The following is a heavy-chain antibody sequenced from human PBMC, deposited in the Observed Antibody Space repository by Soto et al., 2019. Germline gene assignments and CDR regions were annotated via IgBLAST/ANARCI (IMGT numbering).Heavy chain of an antibody. D-gene: IGHD1-26*01. CDR2: IYYSGST. CDR3: ARRYGGNFAY. CDR1: GGSISSYY. V-gene: IGHV4-59*01. Sequence: SETLSLTCTVSGGSISSYYWSWIRQPPGKGLEWIGYIYYSGSTNYNPSLKSRVTISVDTSKNQFSLKLTSVTAADTAVYYCARRYGGNFAYWGQGTLVTVSS. J-gene: IGHJ4*02.